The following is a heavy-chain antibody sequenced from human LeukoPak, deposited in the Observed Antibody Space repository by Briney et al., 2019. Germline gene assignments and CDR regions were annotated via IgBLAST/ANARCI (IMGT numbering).Heavy chain of an antibody. V-gene: IGHV3-53*01. D-gene: IGHD6-13*01. CDR3: AKDWPSEWQQLPDYDALDI. CDR2: IGGSI. CDR1: GGSISGTNW. Sequence: ETLSLTCGVSGGSISGTNWWSWVRQAPGKGLEWVSTIGGSIYYSDSVKGRFTISRDNSKNTLYLQMNSLRADDTALYYCAKDWPSEWQQLPDYDALDIWGQGTMVTVSS. J-gene: IGHJ3*02.